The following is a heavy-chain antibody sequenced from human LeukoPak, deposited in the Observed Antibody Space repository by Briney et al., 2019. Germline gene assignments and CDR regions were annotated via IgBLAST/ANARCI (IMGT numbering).Heavy chain of an antibody. CDR3: ARDGGSGWYNY. CDR2: TNPSGST. CDR1: GASISSYY. Sequence: SETLSLTCTVSGASISSYYWTWIRQPAGKGLEWIGRTNPSGSTNYNPSLKSRVTVSVDTSKNQFSLKLSSVTAADTAVYYCARDGGSGWYNYWGQGTLVTVSS. D-gene: IGHD6-19*01. V-gene: IGHV4-4*07. J-gene: IGHJ4*02.